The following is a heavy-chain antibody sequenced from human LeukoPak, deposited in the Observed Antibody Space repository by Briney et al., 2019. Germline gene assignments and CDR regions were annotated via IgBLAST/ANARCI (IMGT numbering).Heavy chain of an antibody. J-gene: IGHJ5*02. D-gene: IGHD3-10*01. CDR2: IYYTGNT. CDR3: ARGGYYGSGNDFRFDP. CDR1: GDSITGYY. V-gene: IGHV4-39*07. Sequence: SETLSLTCSVSGDSITGYYWGWIRQPPGKGLEWIGNIYYTGNTYYNSSLKSRVTISVETSKNQFSLKLKSVTAADTAVYYCARGGYYGSGNDFRFDPWGQGTLVTVSS.